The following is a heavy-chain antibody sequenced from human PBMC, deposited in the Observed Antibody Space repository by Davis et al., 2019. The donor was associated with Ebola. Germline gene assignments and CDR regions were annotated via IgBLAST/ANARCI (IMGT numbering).Heavy chain of an antibody. CDR1: GGSIISSSSY. Sequence: MPSETLSLTCTVSGGSIISSSSYWGWIRQPPRKGLEWIGSIYYSGITYYNPSLKSRVTISVDTSKNQFSLKLRSVTAADTAVYYCARGGYWAFDYWGQGGLVTVSS. J-gene: IGHJ4*02. V-gene: IGHV4-39*01. CDR3: ARGGYWAFDY. CDR2: IYYSGIT. D-gene: IGHD1-26*01.